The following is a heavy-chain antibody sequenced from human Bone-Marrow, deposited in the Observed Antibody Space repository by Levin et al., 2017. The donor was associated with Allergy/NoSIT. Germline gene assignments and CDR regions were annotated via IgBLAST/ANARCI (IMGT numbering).Heavy chain of an antibody. CDR2: IYYSGST. CDR1: GASISSFY. D-gene: IGHD2-2*01. Sequence: SETLSLTCTVSGASISSFYWSWIRQPPGKGLEWIGYIYYSGSTNYSPSLKSRVSMSADMSRNQVYLTMSSVTAADTAVYYCARQAVAAAMNGFDYWGQGTLVTVSS. CDR3: ARQAVAAAMNGFDY. V-gene: IGHV4-59*08. J-gene: IGHJ4*02.